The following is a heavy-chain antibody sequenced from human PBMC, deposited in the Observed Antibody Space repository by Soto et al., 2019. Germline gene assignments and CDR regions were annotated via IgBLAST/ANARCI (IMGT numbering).Heavy chain of an antibody. CDR3: ARPSYGSWTYYFDY. D-gene: IGHD3-10*01. CDR2: SRNKANSYTT. Sequence: EVQLVESGGGLVQPGGSLRLSCTASGFTFSDHYMDWVRQAPGKGLEWVGRSRNKANSYTTEYAASVKGRFTISRDDSKNSLYLQMDSLQTEATAVYCCARPSYGSWTYYFDYWGQGTLVTVSS. CDR1: GFTFSDHY. J-gene: IGHJ4*02. V-gene: IGHV3-72*01.